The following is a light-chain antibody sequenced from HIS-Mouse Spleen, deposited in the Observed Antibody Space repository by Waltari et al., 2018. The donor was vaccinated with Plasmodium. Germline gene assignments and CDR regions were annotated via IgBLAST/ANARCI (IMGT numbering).Light chain of an antibody. CDR2: EGS. Sequence: QSALTQPASVAGPPGPSLTTSCTGTSSDVGRYNLVSRYQQHPGKAPKLMIYEGSKRPSGVSNRFSGSKSGNTASLTISGLQAEDEADYYCCSYAGSSTFVVFGGGTKLTVL. CDR3: CSYAGSSTFVV. V-gene: IGLV2-23*03. J-gene: IGLJ2*01. CDR1: SSDVGRYNL.